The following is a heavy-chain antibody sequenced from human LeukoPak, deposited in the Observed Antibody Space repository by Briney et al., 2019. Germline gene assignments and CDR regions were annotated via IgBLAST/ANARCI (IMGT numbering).Heavy chain of an antibody. Sequence: SETLSLTCTVSGGSISSYYWSWIRQPPGKGLEWIGYIYYSGSTNYNPSLKSRVTISVDTSKNQFSLKLSSVTAADTAVYYCARDSLPAPLDYWGQGTLVTVSS. J-gene: IGHJ4*02. V-gene: IGHV4-59*01. CDR1: GGSISSYY. D-gene: IGHD2-2*01. CDR2: IYYSGST. CDR3: ARDSLPAPLDY.